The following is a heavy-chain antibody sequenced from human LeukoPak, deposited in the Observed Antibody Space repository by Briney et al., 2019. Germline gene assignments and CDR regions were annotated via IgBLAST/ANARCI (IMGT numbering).Heavy chain of an antibody. D-gene: IGHD3-22*01. Sequence: GGSLRLSCAASGFTFSDHYMDWVRQAPGKGLEWVSGISGSGDNTYYADSVKGRFTISRDNSKTTLYVQVNSLGTEDPAEYYCAKGSYYDSSGSFYFDYWGQGTLVTVSS. CDR1: GFTFSDHY. V-gene: IGHV3-23*01. CDR2: ISGSGDNT. J-gene: IGHJ4*02. CDR3: AKGSYYDSSGSFYFDY.